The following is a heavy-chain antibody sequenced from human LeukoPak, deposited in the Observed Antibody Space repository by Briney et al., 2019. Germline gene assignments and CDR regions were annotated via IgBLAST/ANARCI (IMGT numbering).Heavy chain of an antibody. J-gene: IGHJ5*02. V-gene: IGHV4-59*01. CDR3: ARAQAFGDQMWFDP. Sequence: SETLSLTCTVSGGSISSYYWSWIRQPPGKALEWIGYIYYSGTTNYNPSLKSRVTISVDTSENQFSLKPTSVNAADTAVYYCARAQAFGDQMWFDPWGQGTLVTVSS. CDR2: IYYSGTT. CDR1: GGSISSYY. D-gene: IGHD4-17*01.